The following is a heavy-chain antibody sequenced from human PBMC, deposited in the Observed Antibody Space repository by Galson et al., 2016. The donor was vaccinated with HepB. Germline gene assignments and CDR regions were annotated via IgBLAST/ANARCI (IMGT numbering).Heavy chain of an antibody. Sequence: CKASGRSFSSYAISWVRQAPGQGLEWMGGIIPFFVTANYAQKFQGRVTITADESTSTAYMELSRLRSEDTAVFYCAFALSGYFDYWGQGTLVTVSS. D-gene: IGHD6-19*01. CDR1: GRSFSSYA. CDR3: AFALSGYFDY. J-gene: IGHJ4*02. V-gene: IGHV1-69*01. CDR2: IIPFFVTA.